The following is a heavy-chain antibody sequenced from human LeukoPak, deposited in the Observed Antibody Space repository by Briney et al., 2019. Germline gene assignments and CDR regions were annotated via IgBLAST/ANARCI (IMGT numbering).Heavy chain of an antibody. V-gene: IGHV3-23*01. Sequence: PGGSLRLYCVGSGFTFSAYDMQWVRQAPGKGLEWVSGTSRSSGAHYTDSVRGRFTISRDNSKDTLYLQMDSLRAEDTAVYYCAQGGYFAFDMWGQGTMVTVSS. D-gene: IGHD2-2*03. CDR3: AQGGYFAFDM. J-gene: IGHJ3*02. CDR2: TSRSSGA. CDR1: GFTFSAYD.